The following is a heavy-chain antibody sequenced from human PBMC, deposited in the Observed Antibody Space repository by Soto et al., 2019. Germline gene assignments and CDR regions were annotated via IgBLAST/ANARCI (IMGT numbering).Heavy chain of an antibody. J-gene: IGHJ4*02. Sequence: EVQLVESGGGLVKPGGSLRLSCAASGFTFSNAWMSWVRQAPGKGLEWVGRIKSKTDGGTTDYAAPVKGRFTISRDDSKNTLYLQMNSLKTEDTAVYYCITEVVGIVVVPAAMGSDYWGQGTLVTVSS. CDR3: ITEVVGIVVVPAAMGSDY. CDR2: IKSKTDGGTT. CDR1: GFTFSNAW. V-gene: IGHV3-15*01. D-gene: IGHD2-2*03.